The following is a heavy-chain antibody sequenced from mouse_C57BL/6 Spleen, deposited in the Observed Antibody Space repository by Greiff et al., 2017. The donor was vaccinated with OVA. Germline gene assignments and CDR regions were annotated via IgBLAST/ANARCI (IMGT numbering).Heavy chain of an antibody. CDR1: GYTFTSYW. CDR3: ARSELRREKNFDY. J-gene: IGHJ2*01. Sequence: QVQLQQPGAELVKPGASVKLSCKASGYTFTSYWMHWVKQRPGRGLEWIGRIDPNSGGTKYNDKFKSKATLTVDEPSSTAYMQLSSLTSEDSAVYYCARSELRREKNFDYWGQGTTLTVSS. D-gene: IGHD2-12*01. V-gene: IGHV1-72*01. CDR2: IDPNSGGT.